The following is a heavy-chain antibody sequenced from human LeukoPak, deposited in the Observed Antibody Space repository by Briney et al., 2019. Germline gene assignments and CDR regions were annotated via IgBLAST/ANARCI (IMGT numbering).Heavy chain of an antibody. CDR1: GFTFSSYA. CDR3: AKDLRYSSPSGPDTWFAP. Sequence: GGSLRLSCAASGFTFSSYAMHWVRQAPGKGLGLVAVISYDGSNKYYADSVKGRFPISRDTSKNTLYLKMNSLGAEATAVYYCAKDLRYSSPSGPDTWFAPWGQGTLVTVSS. D-gene: IGHD6-19*01. V-gene: IGHV3-30*04. J-gene: IGHJ5*02. CDR2: ISYDGSNK.